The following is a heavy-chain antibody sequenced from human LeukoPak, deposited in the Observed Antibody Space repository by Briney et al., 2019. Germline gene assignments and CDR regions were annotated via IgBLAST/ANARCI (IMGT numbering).Heavy chain of an antibody. J-gene: IGHJ4*02. CDR1: GGSFSGYF. CDR3: AKAYGEYGTKTYWRAYFDY. Sequence: SETLSLTCAVYGGSFSGYFWSWIRQPPGKGLEWIGEINHSGSTNYNPSLKSRVTISVDTSKNQFSLKLTSVTAADTAVYYCAKAYGEYGTKTYWRAYFDYWGQGTLVTVSS. D-gene: IGHD4-17*01. CDR2: INHSGST. V-gene: IGHV4-34*01.